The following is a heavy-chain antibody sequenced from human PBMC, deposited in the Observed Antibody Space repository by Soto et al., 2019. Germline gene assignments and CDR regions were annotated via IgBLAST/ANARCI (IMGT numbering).Heavy chain of an antibody. CDR2: VFSGGT. CDR1: GRSMSSNY. V-gene: IGHV4-59*01. D-gene: IGHD3-16*01. J-gene: IGHJ4*02. CDR3: ASYRGALYFES. Sequence: QVHLQESGPGLVQPSETLSLTCSVSGRSMSSNYWSWIRQSPDKGLVWLGYVFSGGTDYNPSLGGRVSMSVVTSKSQFSLELSSVTVADTAVYYCASYRGALYFESWGPGILVTVSA.